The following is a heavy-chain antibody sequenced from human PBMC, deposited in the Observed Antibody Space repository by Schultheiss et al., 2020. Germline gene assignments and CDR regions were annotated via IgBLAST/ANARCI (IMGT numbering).Heavy chain of an antibody. V-gene: IGHV4-59*08. D-gene: IGHD2-2*01. CDR1: GGSISSYY. CDR2: INYSGTT. Sequence: SETLSLTCTVSGGSISSYYWSWIRQPPGKGLEWIGYINYSGTTYNNPSLKSRVIMSVDTSKSQLSLRLSSVTAADTAVYYCARWVQPYFDYWGQGTLVTVSS. J-gene: IGHJ4*02. CDR3: ARWVQPYFDY.